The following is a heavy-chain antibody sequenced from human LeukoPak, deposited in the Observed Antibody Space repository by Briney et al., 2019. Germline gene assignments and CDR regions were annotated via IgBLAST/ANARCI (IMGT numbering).Heavy chain of an antibody. CDR2: INHSGST. Sequence: SETLSLTCAVYGGSFSGYYWSWIRQPPGKGLEWIGEINHSGSTNYNPSLKSRVTISVDTSKNQFSLKLSSVTAADTAVYYCARGRRWFVGYYFDCWGQGTLVTVSS. J-gene: IGHJ4*02. CDR1: GGSFSGYY. D-gene: IGHD3-10*01. CDR3: ARGRRWFVGYYFDC. V-gene: IGHV4-34*01.